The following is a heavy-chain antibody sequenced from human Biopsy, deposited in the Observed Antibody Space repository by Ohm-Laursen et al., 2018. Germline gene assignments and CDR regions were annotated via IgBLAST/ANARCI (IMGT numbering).Heavy chain of an antibody. CDR2: INHRGRS. J-gene: IGHJ6*02. D-gene: IGHD5-24*01. CDR1: GESFSDYY. CDR3: ARDFRAGSGFLRSNNHYCGMDV. Sequence: SDTLSLTCGVSGESFSDYYWSWIRQSPGKGLEWIGEINHRGRSSYSPSLQSRVTISVDASKNQFSLNMKSVTAADTAVYFCARDFRAGSGFLRSNNHYCGMDVWGPGTRVTVSS. V-gene: IGHV4-34*01.